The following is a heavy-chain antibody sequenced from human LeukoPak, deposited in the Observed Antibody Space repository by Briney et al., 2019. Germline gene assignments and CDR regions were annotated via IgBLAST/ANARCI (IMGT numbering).Heavy chain of an antibody. CDR2: ISYDGTKN. J-gene: IGHJ5*01. D-gene: IGHD4-17*01. CDR1: GISFKSYP. Sequence: GRSLRLSCGVSGISFKSYPMYWVRQAPGKGLEWVAVISYDGTKNYHADSVKGRFTISRDNSKNTLYLQMNSLRVEDTAVYYCAIYGDYDSWVDSWGQGTLVTVSS. CDR3: AIYGDYDSWVDS. V-gene: IGHV3-30*04.